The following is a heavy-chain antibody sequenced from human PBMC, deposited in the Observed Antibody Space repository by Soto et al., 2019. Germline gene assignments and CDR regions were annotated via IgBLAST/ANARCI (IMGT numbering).Heavy chain of an antibody. D-gene: IGHD2-15*01. Sequence: QVQLVESGGGVVQPGRSLRLSCAGSGFTFSRNGMHWVRQAPGKGLEWVAVIRYDGTNSNYEDSVKGRFTISRDNSMNTLYLQMNSLRADDTAVYYCARYEGGGGLDYWGQGTLVTVSS. CDR3: ARYEGGGGLDY. CDR2: IRYDGTNS. CDR1: GFTFSRNG. V-gene: IGHV3-33*01. J-gene: IGHJ4*02.